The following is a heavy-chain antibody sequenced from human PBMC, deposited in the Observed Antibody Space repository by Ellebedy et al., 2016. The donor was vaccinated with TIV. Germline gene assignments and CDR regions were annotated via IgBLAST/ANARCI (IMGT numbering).Heavy chain of an antibody. D-gene: IGHD4-17*01. J-gene: IGHJ6*02. CDR2: ISYEGSVK. CDR3: AREETTVTPMPYYYGMDV. Sequence: GGSLRLXXAASGFTFSTYGMQWVRQAPGKGLEWVAVISYEGSVKYYADSVRGRFTISRDNSKNTLYLQMNSLRAEDTAVYYCAREETTVTPMPYYYGMDVWGQGTTVTVSS. V-gene: IGHV3-33*05. CDR1: GFTFSTYG.